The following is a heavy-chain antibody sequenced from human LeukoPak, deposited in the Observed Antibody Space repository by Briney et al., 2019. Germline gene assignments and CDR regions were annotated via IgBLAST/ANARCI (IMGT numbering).Heavy chain of an antibody. J-gene: IGHJ6*03. D-gene: IGHD3-16*02. CDR3: ARGLRFIQGPGYYYMDV. Sequence: SETLSLTCAVYGGSFNAYYWTWVRQTPGKGLEWIGEINHSGNTNYNPSLESRVTISADTSKNQFSLNLGSVTAADTAIYYCARGLRFIQGPGYYYMDVWGKGTTVTVSS. CDR1: GGSFNAYY. V-gene: IGHV4-34*01. CDR2: INHSGNT.